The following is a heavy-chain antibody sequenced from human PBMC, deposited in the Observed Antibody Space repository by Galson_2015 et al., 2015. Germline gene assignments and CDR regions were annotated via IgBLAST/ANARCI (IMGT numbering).Heavy chain of an antibody. CDR2: IRHDGIET. V-gene: IGHV3-30*02. J-gene: IGHJ4*02. Sequence: SLRLSCAASGFTFRNFGMHWVRQAPGKGLEWVAFIRHDGIETYYVDSVKGRFAVSRDNSKNTMYLQMNNLSAEDTAVYYCVRDRSGLQYFDFWGQGALVTVSS. CDR3: VRDRSGLQYFDF. CDR1: GFTFRNFG. D-gene: IGHD5-24*01.